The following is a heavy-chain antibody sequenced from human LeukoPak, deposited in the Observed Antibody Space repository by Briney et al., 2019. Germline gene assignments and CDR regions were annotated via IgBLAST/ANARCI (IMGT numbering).Heavy chain of an antibody. Sequence: GGSLRLSCAVSGFTFSAYSMNWVRQAPGKGLEWISSISDDSSHIYYADSVKGRFTISRDNSKNTLYLQMNSLRAEDTAVYYCAKVGDGDYYLDYWGQGTLVTVSP. CDR3: AKVGDGDYYLDY. D-gene: IGHD4-17*01. CDR2: ISDDSSHI. J-gene: IGHJ4*02. CDR1: GFTFSAYS. V-gene: IGHV3-21*01.